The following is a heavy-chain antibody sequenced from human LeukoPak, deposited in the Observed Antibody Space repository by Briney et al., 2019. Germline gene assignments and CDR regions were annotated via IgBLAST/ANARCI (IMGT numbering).Heavy chain of an antibody. Sequence: TGGSLRLSCAASGFTFDDYAMHWVRQAPGKGLEWVSGISWNSGSIGYADSVKGRFTISRDNAKNSLYLQMNSLRAEDTALYYCAKGTLAASGWFDPWGQGTLVIVSS. CDR1: GFTFDDYA. J-gene: IGHJ5*02. D-gene: IGHD6-13*01. CDR3: AKGTLAASGWFDP. CDR2: ISWNSGSI. V-gene: IGHV3-9*01.